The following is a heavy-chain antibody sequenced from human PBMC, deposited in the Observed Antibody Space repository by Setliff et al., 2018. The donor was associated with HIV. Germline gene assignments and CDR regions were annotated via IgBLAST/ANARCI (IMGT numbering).Heavy chain of an antibody. D-gene: IGHD2-21*01. Sequence: SETLSLTCTVSGDSISSSTFYWGWIRQPPGKGLEWIGSIYYSGTTYYNPSLKSRVAISVDTSKNQFSLKVRSVTAAGTAVYYCARQVTVVGYFETAAGSFNYWGPGTLVTVSS. J-gene: IGHJ4*02. CDR3: ARQVTVVGYFETAAGSFNY. CDR1: GDSISSSTFY. V-gene: IGHV4-39*01. CDR2: IYYSGTT.